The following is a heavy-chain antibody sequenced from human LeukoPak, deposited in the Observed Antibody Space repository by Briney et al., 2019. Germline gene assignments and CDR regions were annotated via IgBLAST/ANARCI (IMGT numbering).Heavy chain of an antibody. Sequence: GGSLRLSCAASGFTFSSSAMSWVRQAPGKGLEWVSAISNNGGYTYYADSVQGRFTISRDNSKSTLCLQMNSLRAEDTAVYYCARDQHGFDYWGQGTLVTVSS. J-gene: IGHJ4*02. CDR3: ARDQHGFDY. CDR1: GFTFSSSA. CDR2: ISNNGGYT. V-gene: IGHV3-23*01.